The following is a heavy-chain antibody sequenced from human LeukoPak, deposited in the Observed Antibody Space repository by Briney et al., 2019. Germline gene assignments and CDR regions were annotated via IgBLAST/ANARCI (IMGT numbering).Heavy chain of an antibody. Sequence: SETLSLTCTVSGGSLNSGRDSWSWVRQSAGKGLEWIGSIYYSGSTYYNPSLKSRVTISVDTSKNQFSLKLSSVTAADTAVYYCARSFCGSNSCYAYDAFDIWGQGTMVTVSS. CDR2: IYYSGST. CDR3: ARSFCGSNSCYAYDAFDI. CDR1: GGSLNSGRDS. D-gene: IGHD2-2*01. V-gene: IGHV4-39*07. J-gene: IGHJ3*02.